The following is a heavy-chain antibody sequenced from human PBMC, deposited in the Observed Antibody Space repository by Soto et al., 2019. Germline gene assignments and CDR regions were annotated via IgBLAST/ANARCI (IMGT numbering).Heavy chain of an antibody. Sequence: QVQLVESGGGVVQPGRSLRLSCAASGFTFSSYGMHWVRQAPGKGLEWVAVIWYDGSNKYYADSVKGRFTISRDNSKNTLYLQMNSLRAEDTAVYYCARDSLIMVRGYGTYYMDVWGKGTTVTVSS. CDR1: GFTFSSYG. CDR2: IWYDGSNK. D-gene: IGHD3-10*01. J-gene: IGHJ6*03. V-gene: IGHV3-33*01. CDR3: ARDSLIMVRGYGTYYMDV.